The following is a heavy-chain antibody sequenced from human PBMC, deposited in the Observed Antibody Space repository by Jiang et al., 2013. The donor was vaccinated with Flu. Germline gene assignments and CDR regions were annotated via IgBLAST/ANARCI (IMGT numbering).Heavy chain of an antibody. CDR1: GYTFTGYY. CDR3: AREWSKGAQWFDP. D-gene: IGHD2-15*01. J-gene: IGHJ5*02. CDR2: INPNSGGT. Sequence: GAEVKKPGASVKVSCKASGYTFTGYYMHWVRQAPGQGLEWMGWINPNSGGTNYAQKFQGRVTMTRDTSISTAYMELSRLRSDDTAVYYCAREWSKGAQWFDPWGQGTLVTVSS. V-gene: IGHV1-2*02.